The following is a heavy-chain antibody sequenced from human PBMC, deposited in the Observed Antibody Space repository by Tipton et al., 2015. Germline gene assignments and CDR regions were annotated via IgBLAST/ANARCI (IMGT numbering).Heavy chain of an antibody. CDR1: GYTFTSYA. CDR3: ARDSTSAGNWFDP. J-gene: IGHJ5*02. V-gene: IGHV1-69*10. D-gene: IGHD2/OR15-2a*01. Sequence: QLVQSGAEVKKPGASVNVSCKASGYTFTSYAITWVRQAPGQGLEWMGGIIPIVDVTNYAQNFLDRVTITADESTSTVYMELSSLSFEDTAVYYCARDSTSAGNWFDPWGQGTLVTVSS. CDR2: IIPIVDVT.